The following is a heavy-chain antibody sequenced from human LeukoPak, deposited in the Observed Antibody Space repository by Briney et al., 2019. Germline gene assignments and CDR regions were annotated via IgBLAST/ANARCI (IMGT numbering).Heavy chain of an antibody. D-gene: IGHD3-16*02. V-gene: IGHV1-2*02. CDR1: GYTFTDNY. CDR3: ARDRGSYRFDP. CDR2: INPNSGGT. J-gene: IGHJ5*02. Sequence: ASVKVSCKASGYTFTDNYMHWVRQAPGQGREWMGWINPNSGGTKYALQFQGRVTMTRDTSISTAYLELSRLSSDDTAVYYCARDRGSYRFDPWGQGTLVTVSS.